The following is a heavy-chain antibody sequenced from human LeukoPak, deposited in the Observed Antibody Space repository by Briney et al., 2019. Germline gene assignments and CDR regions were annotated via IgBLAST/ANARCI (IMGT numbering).Heavy chain of an antibody. CDR3: TSWGDTTAEYFQR. CDR1: GFTFSSYW. CDR2: IKQDGSEK. D-gene: IGHD2-21*02. Sequence: PGGSLRLSCAASGFTFSSYWMNWVRQAPGKGLEWVANIKQDGSEKYYVGSVKGRFTISRDNAQNSMYLQMNSLRVEDTAVYYCTSWGDTTAEYFQRWGQGTLVTVSS. V-gene: IGHV3-7*01. J-gene: IGHJ1*01.